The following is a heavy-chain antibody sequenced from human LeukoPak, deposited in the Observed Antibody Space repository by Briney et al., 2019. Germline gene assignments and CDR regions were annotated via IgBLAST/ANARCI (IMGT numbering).Heavy chain of an antibody. Sequence: GGSLRLSCAASGFTFSTYGMNWVRQAPGKGLEWISYISSSSSAIQYADSVKGRFTISRDNDKNSLYLQMNSLRAEDTAVYYCTRDSGRRRGVFNIDYWGQGTLVTVSS. V-gene: IGHV3-48*01. D-gene: IGHD3-10*01. CDR2: ISSSSSAI. CDR1: GFTFSTYG. J-gene: IGHJ4*02. CDR3: TRDSGRRRGVFNIDY.